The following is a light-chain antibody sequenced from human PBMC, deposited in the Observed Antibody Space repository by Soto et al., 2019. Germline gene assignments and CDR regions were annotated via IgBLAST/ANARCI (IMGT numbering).Light chain of an antibody. V-gene: IGKV1-8*01. J-gene: IGKJ4*01. CDR3: QQYYSYLLT. Sequence: AIRMTQSPSSLSASTGDRVTITCRASQGISSYLAWYRQKPGKAPKLLIYAASTLQSGVPSRFSGSGSGTDFTLTISCLQSENFATYYCQQYYSYLLTFGGGTKVDIK. CDR1: QGISSY. CDR2: AAS.